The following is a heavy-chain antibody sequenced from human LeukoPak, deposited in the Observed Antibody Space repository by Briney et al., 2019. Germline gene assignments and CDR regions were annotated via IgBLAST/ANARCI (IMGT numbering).Heavy chain of an antibody. D-gene: IGHD6-19*01. V-gene: IGHV3-23*01. CDR2: IYPSGDST. CDR3: KGVVPDSGWDLDY. Sequence: GGSLRLSCAASGFTFSTYSMTWVRQGPGKGLEWVSSIYPSGDSTFYADSVKGRFTISRDNSKNTLYLQMSSLRTEDTAIYCAKGVVPDSGWDLDYWGQGTLVTVSS. J-gene: IGHJ4*02. CDR1: GFTFSTYS.